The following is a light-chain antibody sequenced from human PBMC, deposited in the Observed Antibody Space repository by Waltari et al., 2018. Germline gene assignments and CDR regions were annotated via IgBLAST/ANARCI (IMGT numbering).Light chain of an antibody. J-gene: IGKJ5*01. CDR3: QQYDNLIT. CDR2: DAS. V-gene: IGKV3-15*01. Sequence: EIVMTQSPATLSVSPGERATLSCRASQSFSSSLAWYQQKPGQAPRLLIYDASTRATGIPARFSGSGSGTDFTFTISSLQPEDIATYYCQQYDNLITFGQGTRLEIK. CDR1: QSFSSS.